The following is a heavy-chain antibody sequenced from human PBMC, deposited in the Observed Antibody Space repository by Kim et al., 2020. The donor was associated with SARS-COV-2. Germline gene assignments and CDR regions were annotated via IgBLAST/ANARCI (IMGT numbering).Heavy chain of an antibody. CDR3: ARGNYYESVSLSDYYNGMAV. D-gene: IGHD3-10*01. CDR2: ISFDGRNK. CDR1: GLSFDLAA. Sequence: GGSLRLSCAASGLSFDLAAMNWVRQAPGKGLEWVAVISFDGRNKEYADSVKGRFTISRDNPKSTLYLQMNSLRAEDTAVYYCARGNYYESVSLSDYYNGMAVWCQGTTVTVSS. J-gene: IGHJ6*02. V-gene: IGHV3-30-3*01.